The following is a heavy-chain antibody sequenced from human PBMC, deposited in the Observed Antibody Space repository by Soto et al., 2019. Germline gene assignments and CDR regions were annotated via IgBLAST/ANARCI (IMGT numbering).Heavy chain of an antibody. CDR3: KREERFPRSWFDP. CDR1: GGSFRNYY. V-gene: IGHV4-34*01. J-gene: IGHJ5*02. CDR2: VNHSGEA. Sequence: SETLSLTCGVYGGSFRNYYWIWVRQPPGKGLEWIGEVNHSGEATYNPSLQSRITISLDTSNNQFSLKMTSVTAADTAMYFCKREERFPRSWFDPWGQGTQVTVSS. D-gene: IGHD3-10*01.